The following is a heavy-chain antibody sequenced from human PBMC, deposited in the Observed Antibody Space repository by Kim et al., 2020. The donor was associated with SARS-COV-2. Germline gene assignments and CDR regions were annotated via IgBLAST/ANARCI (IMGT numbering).Heavy chain of an antibody. Sequence: GGSLRLSCAASGFTFSSYGMHWVRQAPGKGLEWVAVIWYDGSNKYYADSVKGRFTISRDNSKNTLYLQMNSLRAEDTAVYYCARDKPILDPTVEYYYYYGMDVWGQGTTVTVSS. CDR3: ARDKPILDPTVEYYYYYGMDV. CDR2: IWYDGSNK. J-gene: IGHJ6*02. CDR1: GFTFSSYG. V-gene: IGHV3-33*01. D-gene: IGHD4-17*01.